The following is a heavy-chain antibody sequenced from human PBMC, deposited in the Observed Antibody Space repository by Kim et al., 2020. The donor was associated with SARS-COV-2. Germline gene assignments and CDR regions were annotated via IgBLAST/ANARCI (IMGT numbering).Heavy chain of an antibody. J-gene: IGHJ4*02. CDR3: ARDSGRIVDY. CDR2: RT. V-gene: IGHV3-74*01. D-gene: IGHD3-10*01. Sequence: RTGDAASVQGRFTISKDNAKNTVYLQMRRLRADDTAVYYCARDSGRIVDYWGQGTLVTVSS.